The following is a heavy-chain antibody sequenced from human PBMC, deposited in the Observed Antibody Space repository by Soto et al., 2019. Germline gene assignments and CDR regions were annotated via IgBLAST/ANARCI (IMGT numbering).Heavy chain of an antibody. CDR1: GYTFTGYY. CDR2: INPNSGGT. Sequence: ASVKVSCKASGYTFTGYYMHWVRQAPGQGLEWMGWINPNSGGTNYAQKFQGRVTMTRDTSISTAYMELSRLRSDDTAVYYCARDEHINSYYDSSGYYGHFWGQGXLVTVYS. D-gene: IGHD3-22*01. CDR3: ARDEHINSYYDSSGYYGHF. V-gene: IGHV1-2*02. J-gene: IGHJ4*02.